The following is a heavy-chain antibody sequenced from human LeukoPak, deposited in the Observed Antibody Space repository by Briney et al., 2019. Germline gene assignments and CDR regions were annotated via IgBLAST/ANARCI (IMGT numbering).Heavy chain of an antibody. CDR3: AKDWIKGGGYDLDPDY. J-gene: IGHJ4*02. D-gene: IGHD5-12*01. Sequence: GGSLRLSCAASGFTFSSYGMHWVRQAPGKGLEWVAVIWYDGSNKYYADSVKGRFTISRDNSKNTLYLQMNSLRAEDTAVYYCAKDWIKGGGYDLDPDYWGQGTLVTVSS. V-gene: IGHV3-33*06. CDR1: GFTFSSYG. CDR2: IWYDGSNK.